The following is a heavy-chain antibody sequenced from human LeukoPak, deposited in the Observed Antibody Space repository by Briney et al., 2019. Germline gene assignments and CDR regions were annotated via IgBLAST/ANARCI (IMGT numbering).Heavy chain of an antibody. J-gene: IGHJ4*02. CDR1: GYSISSGYY. D-gene: IGHD3-10*01. CDR2: IYHSGST. CDR3: ALGLLWFGELSGFDY. V-gene: IGHV4-38-2*01. Sequence: PSETLSLTCAASGYSISSGYYWGWIRQPPGKGLEWIGSIYHSGSTYYNPSLKSRVTISVDTSKNQFSLKLSSVTAADTAVYYCALGLLWFGELSGFDYWGQGTLVTVSS.